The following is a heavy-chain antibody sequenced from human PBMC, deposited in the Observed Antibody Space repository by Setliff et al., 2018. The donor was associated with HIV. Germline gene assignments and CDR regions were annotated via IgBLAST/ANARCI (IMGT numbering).Heavy chain of an antibody. J-gene: IGHJ4*02. CDR1: GFTLTSYW. CDR2: ISPGGSFM. Sequence: GGSLRLSCAASGFTLTSYWMIWVRQAPGKGLEWVASISPGGSFMYYGDSIQGRFTTSRDDAKSSLYLQMNSLKVEDTALYYCAKGRYSSSWYYFDYWGQGTLVTVSS. V-gene: IGHV3-21*04. D-gene: IGHD6-13*01. CDR3: AKGRYSSSWYYFDY.